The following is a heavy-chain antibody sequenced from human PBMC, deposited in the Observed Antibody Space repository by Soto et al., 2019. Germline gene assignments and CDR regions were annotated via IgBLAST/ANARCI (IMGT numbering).Heavy chain of an antibody. V-gene: IGHV1-2*02. Sequence: ASVKVSCKTSGYVFTGYYLHWVRQAPGQGLEWMGWINCRSGGTTYTQKFQGRVTLTMNTSTSTAYMELSSLISDDTALYYCMRGASARDSSGYPYYFDPWGQGTLVTVSS. CDR3: MRGASARDSSGYPYYFDP. D-gene: IGHD3-22*01. CDR1: GYVFTGYY. CDR2: INCRSGGT. J-gene: IGHJ4*02.